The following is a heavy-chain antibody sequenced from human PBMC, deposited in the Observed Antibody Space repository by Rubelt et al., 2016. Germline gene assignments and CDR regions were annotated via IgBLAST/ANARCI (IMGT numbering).Heavy chain of an antibody. J-gene: IGHJ4*02. CDR1: GFTISSYW. CDR3: TIVARDY. CDR2: IKEDGSEK. D-gene: IGHD5-12*01. V-gene: IGHV3-7*02. Sequence: EMQLVESGGGLVQPGGSLRLSCGASGFTISSYWMTWVRQAPGKGLEWVANIKEDGSEKFYLDSVKGRLTTAKDKAKNVPYLQMNSLRAEDTAVYYCTIVARDYWGQGTLVTVSS.